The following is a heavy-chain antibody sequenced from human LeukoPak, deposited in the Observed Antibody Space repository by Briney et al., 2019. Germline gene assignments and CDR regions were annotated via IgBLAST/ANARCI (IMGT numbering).Heavy chain of an antibody. CDR1: GYTFTDYY. CDR3: ARGVLITSNILNY. CDR2: INSISGGT. J-gene: IGHJ4*02. D-gene: IGHD3-22*01. V-gene: IGHV1-2*02. Sequence: ASVNVSCKASGYTFTDYYVHWVRQAPGQGLEWMGWINSISGGTNYAQKFQGRVTMTRDTSVSTAYMEVSRLRSDDTAVYYCARGVLITSNILNYWGQGTLVTVSS.